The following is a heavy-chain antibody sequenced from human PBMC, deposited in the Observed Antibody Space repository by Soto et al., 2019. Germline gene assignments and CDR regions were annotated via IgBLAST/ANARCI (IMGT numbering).Heavy chain of an antibody. Sequence: PSETLSLTCTVSGGSISSYYWSWIRQPPGKGLEWIGYIYYSGSTNYNPSLKSRVTISVDTSKNQFSLKLSSVTAAETAVYYCARVAAASWFDPWGQGTLVTVSS. D-gene: IGHD6-13*01. CDR3: ARVAAASWFDP. J-gene: IGHJ5*02. V-gene: IGHV4-59*01. CDR1: GGSISSYY. CDR2: IYYSGST.